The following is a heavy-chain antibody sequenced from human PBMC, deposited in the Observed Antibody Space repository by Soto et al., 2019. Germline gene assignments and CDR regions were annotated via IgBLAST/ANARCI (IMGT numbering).Heavy chain of an antibody. CDR3: AGRAVAGMGYFDY. J-gene: IGHJ4*02. D-gene: IGHD6-19*01. CDR1: GYTFTSYA. CDR2: INAGNGNT. Sequence: QVQLVQSGAEEKKPGASVKVSCKASGYTFTSYAMHWVRQAPGQRLEWMGWINAGNGNTKYSQKFQGRVTITRDTXASTAYMELSSLRSEDTAVYYCAGRAVAGMGYFDYWGQGTLVTVSS. V-gene: IGHV1-3*05.